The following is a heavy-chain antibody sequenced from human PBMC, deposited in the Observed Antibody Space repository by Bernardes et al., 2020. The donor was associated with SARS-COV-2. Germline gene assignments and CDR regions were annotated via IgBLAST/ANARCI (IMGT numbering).Heavy chain of an antibody. J-gene: IGHJ3*02. CDR1: GFTFSSYW. D-gene: IGHD3-22*01. CDR2: INSDGSST. Sequence: GGSLRLSCAASGFTFSSYWMHWVRQAPGKGLVWVSRINSDGSSTSYADSVKGRFTISRDNAKNTLYLQMNSLRAEDTAVYYCARGTLIGVVTDAFDSWGQGTMVTVSS. V-gene: IGHV3-74*01. CDR3: ARGTLIGVVTDAFDS.